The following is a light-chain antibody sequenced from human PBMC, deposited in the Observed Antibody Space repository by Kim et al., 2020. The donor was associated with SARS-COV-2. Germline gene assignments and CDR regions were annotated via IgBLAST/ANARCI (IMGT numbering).Light chain of an antibody. CDR1: SSDVGGYKY. V-gene: IGLV2-14*03. J-gene: IGLJ2*01. Sequence: SALTQPASVSGSPGQSITISCTGTSSDVGGYKYVSWYQQHPGKAPKVMIYDVSNRPSGVSNRFSGSKSGNTASLTISGLQAEDEADYYCSSYTTSSTLIFGGGTQLTVL. CDR3: SSYTTSSTLI. CDR2: DVS.